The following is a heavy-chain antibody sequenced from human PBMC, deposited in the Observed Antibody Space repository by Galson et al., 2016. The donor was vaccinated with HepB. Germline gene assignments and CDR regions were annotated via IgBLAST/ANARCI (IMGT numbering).Heavy chain of an antibody. CDR1: GFTVSSSY. Sequence: SLRLSCAASGFTVSSSYMTWVRQAPGKGLQWISVFYSSGTKYVADSVRGRFTISRDTSMNTLYLQMHSLKDEDTAVYFCARDLGSGRSDYWGQGTLVTVSS. CDR2: FYSSGTK. D-gene: IGHD3-10*01. CDR3: ARDLGSGRSDY. J-gene: IGHJ4*02. V-gene: IGHV3-53*01.